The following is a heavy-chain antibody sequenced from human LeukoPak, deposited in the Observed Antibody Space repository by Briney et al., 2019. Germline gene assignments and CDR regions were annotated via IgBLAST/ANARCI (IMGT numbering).Heavy chain of an antibody. Sequence: GGSLRLSCAASGFTFSSYSMNWVRQAPGKGLEWVSSISSSSSYIYYADSVKGRFTISRDNSKNTLYLQMNSLRAEDTAVYYCAREAGDYYDSSGYFDYRGQGTLVTVSS. CDR1: GFTFSSYS. J-gene: IGHJ4*02. D-gene: IGHD3-22*01. V-gene: IGHV3-21*01. CDR2: ISSSSSYI. CDR3: AREAGDYYDSSGYFDY.